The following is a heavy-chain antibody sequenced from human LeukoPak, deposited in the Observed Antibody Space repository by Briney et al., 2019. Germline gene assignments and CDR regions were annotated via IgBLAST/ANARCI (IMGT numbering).Heavy chain of an antibody. J-gene: IGHJ2*01. CDR2: IYDSGTT. Sequence: SETLSLTCTVSGGSFSIHYWSWIRQPPGKGLEWIGYIYDSGTTNYNPSLQSRVTISIDTSRNQFSLKLSSVTAAGTAVYYCARASYFDLWGRGTLVTVSS. V-gene: IGHV4-59*11. CDR3: ARASYFDL. CDR1: GGSFSIHY.